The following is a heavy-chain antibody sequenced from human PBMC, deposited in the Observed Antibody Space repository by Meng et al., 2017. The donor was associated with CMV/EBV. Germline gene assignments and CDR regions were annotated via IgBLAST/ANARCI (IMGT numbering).Heavy chain of an antibody. CDR2: ISEGETSM. CDR3: ASDGKTVDF. V-gene: IGHV3-11*04. Sequence: LSCAVSGFTFSGYYLSWMRQAPGEGLEWVAYISEGETSMYYADSVRGRFTISRDNAKNSLYLDMNSLRVEDTAVYYCASDGKTVDFWGQGTLVTVSS. D-gene: IGHD4-17*01. J-gene: IGHJ4*02. CDR1: GFTFSGYY.